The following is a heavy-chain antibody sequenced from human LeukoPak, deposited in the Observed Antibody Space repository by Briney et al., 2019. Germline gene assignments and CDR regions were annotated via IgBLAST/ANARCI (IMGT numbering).Heavy chain of an antibody. CDR2: ISGSGGST. CDR1: GFTFSSYA. V-gene: IGHV3-23*01. Sequence: PGGSLRLSCAASGFTFSSYAMSWVRQAPGKGLEWVSAISGSGGSTYYADSVKGRFTISRDNSKNTLYLQMNSLRAEDTAVYYCAKDYVDFSYDPQNRDAFDIWGQGTMVTVSS. CDR3: AKDYVDFSYDPQNRDAFDI. D-gene: IGHD5-12*01. J-gene: IGHJ3*02.